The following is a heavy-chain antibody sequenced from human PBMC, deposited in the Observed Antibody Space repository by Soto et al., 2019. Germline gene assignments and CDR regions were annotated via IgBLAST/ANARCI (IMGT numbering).Heavy chain of an antibody. CDR1: GFAFSSYE. CDR2: MSSGGGTI. Sequence: EVQLVESGGGLVQPGGSLRLSCAASGFAFSSYEMDWVRQAPGKGLEWIAYMSSGGGTIYYADSVKGRFTISRDNAMDSLYLEMNSLRVEDTAIYYCAKEKTVTDSGYDAFDVWGQGTMVTVS. D-gene: IGHD5-12*01. J-gene: IGHJ3*01. CDR3: AKEKTVTDSGYDAFDV. V-gene: IGHV3-48*03.